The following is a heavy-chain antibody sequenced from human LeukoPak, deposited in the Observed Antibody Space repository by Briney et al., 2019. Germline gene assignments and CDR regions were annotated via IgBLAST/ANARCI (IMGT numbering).Heavy chain of an antibody. CDR1: VGSISSYY. CDR3: ARVGQQLALYYFDY. J-gene: IGHJ4*02. D-gene: IGHD6-13*01. Sequence: SETLSLTCRVSVGSISSYYWSWIRQPPGKGLEWIGYIYYSGSTNYNPSLKSRVTISVDTSKNQFSLKLSSVTAADTAVYYCARVGQQLALYYFDYWGQGTLVTVSS. V-gene: IGHV4-59*01. CDR2: IYYSGST.